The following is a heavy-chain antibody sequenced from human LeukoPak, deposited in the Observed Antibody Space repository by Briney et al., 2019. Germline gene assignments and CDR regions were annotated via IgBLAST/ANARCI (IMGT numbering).Heavy chain of an antibody. CDR3: ARGGFGRPNAFDI. J-gene: IGHJ3*02. V-gene: IGHV3-74*01. Sequence: GGPLRLSCAASGFTFSDYWIHWVRQAPGKGLEWVSRINSDGRRTDYADSVKGRFTISRDNAKNTLYVQMNGVRVEDTAVYYCARGGFGRPNAFDIWGQGTMVTVSS. CDR1: GFTFSDYW. D-gene: IGHD3-16*01. CDR2: INSDGRRT.